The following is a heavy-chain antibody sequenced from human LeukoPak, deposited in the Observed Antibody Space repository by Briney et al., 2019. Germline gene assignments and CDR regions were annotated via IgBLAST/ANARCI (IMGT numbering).Heavy chain of an antibody. CDR2: ISAYNGNT. V-gene: IGHV1-18*01. Sequence: ASVKVSCKASGYTFTSYGISWVRQAPGQGLEWMGWISAYNGNTNYAQKLQGRVTMTTDTSTSTAYMELRSLRSDDTAVYYCARDLCSSTSCYIPFDYWGQGTLVTVSS. D-gene: IGHD2-2*02. J-gene: IGHJ4*02. CDR3: ARDLCSSTSCYIPFDY. CDR1: GYTFTSYG.